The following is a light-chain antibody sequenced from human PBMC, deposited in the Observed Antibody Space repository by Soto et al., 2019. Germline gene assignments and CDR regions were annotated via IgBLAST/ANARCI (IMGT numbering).Light chain of an antibody. CDR3: QQYNNWPRT. CDR2: GAS. J-gene: IGKJ1*01. Sequence: EIGMTQSPATLSVSPRERATLSCRASQSVSSNLAWYQQKPGQAPRLLIYGASTRATGIPARFSGSGSGTEFTLTISSLQSEDFAVYYCQQYNNWPRTFGQGTKVDI. V-gene: IGKV3-15*01. CDR1: QSVSSN.